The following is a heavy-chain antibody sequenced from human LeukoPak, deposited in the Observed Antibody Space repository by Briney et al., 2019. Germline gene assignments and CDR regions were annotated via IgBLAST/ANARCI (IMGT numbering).Heavy chain of an antibody. J-gene: IGHJ4*02. CDR3: ARRDSSSWLDY. V-gene: IGHV1-2*02. D-gene: IGHD6-13*01. CDR2: INPNSGGT. CDR1: GYSFTGYY. Sequence: ASVKVSCKASGYSFTGYYMHWVRQAPGQGLEWMGWINPNSGGTNYAQKFQARVTMTSDTSISTVHMYLSRLRSDDTAVHYCARRDSSSWLDYWGQGTLVTVSS.